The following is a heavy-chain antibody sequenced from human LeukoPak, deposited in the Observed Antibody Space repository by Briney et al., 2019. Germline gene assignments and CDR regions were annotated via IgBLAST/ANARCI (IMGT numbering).Heavy chain of an antibody. CDR1: GFMFSSNW. Sequence: GGSLRLSCAASGFMFSSNWMSWVRQAPGKGLEWVANIRHDGSEKYYVDSVKGRFTISRDNAKDSLYLQMNSLRVEDTAVYYCARGGPRQYNFWGQGTLVTVSS. CDR2: IRHDGSEK. CDR3: ARGGPRQYNF. J-gene: IGHJ4*02. V-gene: IGHV3-7*01. D-gene: IGHD5-18*01.